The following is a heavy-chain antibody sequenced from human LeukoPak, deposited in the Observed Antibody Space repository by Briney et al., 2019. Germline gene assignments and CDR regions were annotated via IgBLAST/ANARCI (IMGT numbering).Heavy chain of an antibody. D-gene: IGHD2-2*01. Sequence: PGGSLRLSCAASGFTFSSYGMHWVRQAPGNGLEWVAVISYDGSNKYYADSVKGRFTISRDNSKNTLYLQMNSLRAEDTAVYYCAKDVKYCSSTSCSKYYYYYYGMDVWGQGTTVTVSS. V-gene: IGHV3-30*18. CDR3: AKDVKYCSSTSCSKYYYYYYGMDV. CDR1: GFTFSSYG. J-gene: IGHJ6*02. CDR2: ISYDGSNK.